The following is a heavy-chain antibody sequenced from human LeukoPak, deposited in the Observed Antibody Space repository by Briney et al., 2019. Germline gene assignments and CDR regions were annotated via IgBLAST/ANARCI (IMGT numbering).Heavy chain of an antibody. CDR2: ITGSGGST. CDR1: GFIFSNYA. J-gene: IGHJ4*02. CDR3: AKWGDYDVLTGYYMSDY. V-gene: IGHV3-23*01. D-gene: IGHD3-9*01. Sequence: GASLRLSCAASGFIFSNYAMSWVRQAPGKGLEWVSAITGSGGSTYYADSVKGRFTISRDNSKNTLYLQMNSLRAEDTAVYYCAKWGDYDVLTGYYMSDYWGQGTLVTVSS.